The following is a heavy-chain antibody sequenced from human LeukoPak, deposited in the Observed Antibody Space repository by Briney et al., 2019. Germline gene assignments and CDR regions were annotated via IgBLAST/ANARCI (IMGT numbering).Heavy chain of an antibody. V-gene: IGHV4-34*01. CDR1: GGSFSGYY. J-gene: IGHJ4*02. Sequence: PSETLSLTCAVYGGSFSGYYWSWIRQPPGKGLEWIGEITHSGSTNYNPSLKSRVTISVDTSTNQFSLRLSSVTAADTAVYYCARRRDTAMGTYLDYWGQGTLVTVSS. CDR2: ITHSGST. D-gene: IGHD5-18*01. CDR3: ARRRDTAMGTYLDY.